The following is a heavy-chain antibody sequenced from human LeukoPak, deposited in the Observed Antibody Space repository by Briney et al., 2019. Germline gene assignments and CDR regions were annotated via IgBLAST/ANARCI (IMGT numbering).Heavy chain of an antibody. J-gene: IGHJ5*02. CDR3: ARDRPPLHSIAAAGKWFDP. CDR2: ISAYNGNT. V-gene: IGHV1-18*01. Sequence: VASVKVSCKASGYTLTSYGISWVRQAPGQGLEWMGWISAYNGNTNYAQKLQGRVTMTTDTSTSTAYMELRSLRSDDTAVYYCARDRPPLHSIAAAGKWFDPWGQGTLVTVSS. CDR1: GYTLTSYG. D-gene: IGHD6-13*01.